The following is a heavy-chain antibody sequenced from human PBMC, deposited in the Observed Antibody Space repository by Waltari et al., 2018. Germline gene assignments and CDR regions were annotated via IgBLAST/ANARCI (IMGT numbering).Heavy chain of an antibody. CDR3: AKDKGAGGYSILYFDY. J-gene: IGHJ4*02. V-gene: IGHV3-9*01. Sequence: EVQLVESGGGLVQPGRSLRLSCAASGFPFDDYAMPWVRQAPGKGLEWVSGISWNSGSIGYADSVKGRFTISRDNAKNSLYLQMNSLRAEDTALYYCAKDKGAGGYSILYFDYWGQGTLVTVSS. D-gene: IGHD4-4*01. CDR1: GFPFDDYA. CDR2: ISWNSGSI.